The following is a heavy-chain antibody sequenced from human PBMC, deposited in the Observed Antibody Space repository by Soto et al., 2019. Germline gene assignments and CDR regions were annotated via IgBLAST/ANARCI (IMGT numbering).Heavy chain of an antibody. CDR1: GYTFSTYG. Sequence: ASVKVSCKTSGYTFSTYGVSWVRQAPGQGLEWMGWISAYNGHTNYAQKFQGRVTMTTDTSTSAAYMELRSLRSDDTAVYYCARDRVPATAIQPYNWFDPWGQGTLVTVSS. J-gene: IGHJ5*02. CDR2: ISAYNGHT. V-gene: IGHV1-18*01. CDR3: ARDRVPATAIQPYNWFDP. D-gene: IGHD2-2*02.